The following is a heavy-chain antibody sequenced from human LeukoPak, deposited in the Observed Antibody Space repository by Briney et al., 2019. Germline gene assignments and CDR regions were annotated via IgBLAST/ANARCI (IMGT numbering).Heavy chain of an antibody. D-gene: IGHD3-10*01. V-gene: IGHV3-15*01. CDR2: INSKGDGETT. CDR1: GFTFTNAW. CDR3: TTDLGLTMIRGVIVY. J-gene: IGHJ4*02. Sequence: GGSLRLSCAASGFTFTNAWMTWVRQAPGKGLEWVGRINSKGDGETTDYTAPVKGRFTMSRDDSKATLYLQMISLAAEDTAVYYCTTDLGLTMIRGVIVYWGQGALVTVSS.